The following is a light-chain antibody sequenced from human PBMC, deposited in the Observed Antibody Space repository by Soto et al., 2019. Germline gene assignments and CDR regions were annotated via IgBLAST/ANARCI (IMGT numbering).Light chain of an antibody. Sequence: QSALTQPASVSGSPGQSITISCTGTSSDVGSSNLVSWYQQHPGKTPKLIIYEGSRRPSGVSGRFSGSMSGNAASLTISVLQAEDEADYYCCSFARSSTSYVFGTGTKLTVL. V-gene: IGLV2-23*01. CDR1: SSDVGSSNL. J-gene: IGLJ1*01. CDR2: EGS. CDR3: CSFARSSTSYV.